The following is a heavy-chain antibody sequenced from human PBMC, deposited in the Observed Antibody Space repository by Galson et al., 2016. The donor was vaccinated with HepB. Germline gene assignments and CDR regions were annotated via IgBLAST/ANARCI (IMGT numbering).Heavy chain of an antibody. Sequence: SLRLSCAASGFTFSSYWMSWVRQAPGKGLEWVANIKQDGSEKYYVDSVKGRFTISRDNAKNSLYLQMNSLRAEDTAVYYCAREIPYYDILTGYYPSLDYYYGMDVWGQGTTVTVSS. CDR2: IKQDGSEK. D-gene: IGHD3-9*01. J-gene: IGHJ6*02. V-gene: IGHV3-7*01. CDR3: AREIPYYDILTGYYPSLDYYYGMDV. CDR1: GFTFSSYW.